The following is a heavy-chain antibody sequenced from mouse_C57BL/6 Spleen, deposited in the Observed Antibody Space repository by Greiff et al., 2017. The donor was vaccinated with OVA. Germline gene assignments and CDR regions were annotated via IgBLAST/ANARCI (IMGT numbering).Heavy chain of an antibody. CDR3: ARDLIYLGYFDY. CDR2: ISYDGSN. CDR1: GYSITSGYY. V-gene: IGHV3-6*01. D-gene: IGHD4-1*01. J-gene: IGHJ2*01. Sequence: EVQLQQSGPGLVKPSQSLSLTCSVTGYSITSGYYWNWIRQFPGNKLEWMGYISYDGSNNYNPSLKNRISITRDTSKNQFFLKLNSVTTEDTATYYCARDLIYLGYFDYWGQGTTLTVSS.